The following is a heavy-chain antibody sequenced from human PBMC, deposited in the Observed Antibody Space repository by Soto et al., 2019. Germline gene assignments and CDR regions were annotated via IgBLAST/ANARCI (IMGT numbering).Heavy chain of an antibody. CDR1: GLTFSDDA. V-gene: IGHV3-30*04. D-gene: IGHD6-19*01. CDR3: VRDYSGGWAPRDHFYYGMDG. CDR2: ISYDGSTT. J-gene: IGHJ6*02. Sequence: QAQLVESGGGVVQPGTSLRLSCAGSGLTFSDDALHWVRRAPGKGLEWVTFISYDGSTTYYADSVKGRFSISRDNSRNTLHLQMTSLRAEDTAVYYCVRDYSGGWAPRDHFYYGMDGWGPGTTVIVSS.